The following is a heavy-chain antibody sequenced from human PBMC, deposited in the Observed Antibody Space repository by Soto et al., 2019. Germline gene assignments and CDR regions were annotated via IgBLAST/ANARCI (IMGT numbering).Heavy chain of an antibody. J-gene: IGHJ4*02. V-gene: IGHV3-23*01. Sequence: SCKASGYTFTSYGISWVRQAPGQGLEWVAGISVSDNRTYYADYVKGRFTLSRDNSRKTLYLQMDSLRADDTAVYYCARDGVGATTYFGYIAYWGQGAPVTVS. CDR3: ARDGVGATTYFGYIAY. CDR2: ISVSDNRT. CDR1: GYTFTSYG. D-gene: IGHD1-26*01.